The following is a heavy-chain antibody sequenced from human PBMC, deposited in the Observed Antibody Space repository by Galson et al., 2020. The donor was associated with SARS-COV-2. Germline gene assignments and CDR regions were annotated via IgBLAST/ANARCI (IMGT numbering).Heavy chain of an antibody. D-gene: IGHD3-10*01. Sequence: SQTLSLTCAISGDSVSSNSAACNWIRQSPSRGLEWLGRTWYRSKWYNDYAVSVKSRITINPDTSKNQVSLQLNSVTPEDTAVYYCARATSTNTGRGMDVWGQGTTVTVSS. CDR3: ARATSTNTGRGMDV. V-gene: IGHV6-1*01. CDR1: GDSVSSNSAA. J-gene: IGHJ6*02. CDR2: TWYRSKWYN.